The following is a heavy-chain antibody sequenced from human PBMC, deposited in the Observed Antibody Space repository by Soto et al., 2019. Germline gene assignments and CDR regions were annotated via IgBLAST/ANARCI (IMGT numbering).Heavy chain of an antibody. V-gene: IGHV3-7*01. D-gene: IGHD1-1*01. CDR3: ARGIDGRRAGTYYFDMDV. CDR1: GFSIRDYW. CDR2: IKQDGSEK. J-gene: IGHJ6*03. Sequence: EEQLVESGGGLVQPGGSLRLSCAASGFSIRDYWMTWVRQAPGKGLDWVANIKQDGSEKFYVDSLKGRFTISRDNAKNSVYLLMNSLRADDTVVYYCARGIDGRRAGTYYFDMDVWGKGTTVTLSS.